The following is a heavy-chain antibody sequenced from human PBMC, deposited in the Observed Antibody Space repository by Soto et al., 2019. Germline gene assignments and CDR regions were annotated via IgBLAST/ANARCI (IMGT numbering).Heavy chain of an antibody. CDR3: ASSLLTPFDY. D-gene: IGHD7-27*01. CDR1: GFTFSSYG. Sequence: GGSLRLSCAASGFTFSSYGMHWVRQAPGKGLEWVSRINSDGSSTSYADSVKGRFTISRDNAKNTLYLQMNSLRAEDTAVYYCASSLLTPFDYWGQGTLVTVSS. V-gene: IGHV3-74*01. CDR2: INSDGSST. J-gene: IGHJ4*02.